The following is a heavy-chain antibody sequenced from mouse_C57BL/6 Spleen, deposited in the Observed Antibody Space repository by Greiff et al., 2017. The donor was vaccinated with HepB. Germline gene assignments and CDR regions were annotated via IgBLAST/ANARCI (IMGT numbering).Heavy chain of an antibody. CDR2: INPNYGTT. Sequence: EVQLQQSGPELVKPGASVKISCKASGYSFTDYNMNWVKQSNGKSLEWIGVINPNYGTTSYNQKFKGKATLTVDQSSRTAYMQLNSLTSEDSAVYYCARKLTGTYYYAMDYWGQRTSVTVSS. V-gene: IGHV1-39*01. CDR3: ARKLTGTYYYAMDY. D-gene: IGHD4-1*01. J-gene: IGHJ4*01. CDR1: GYSFTDYN.